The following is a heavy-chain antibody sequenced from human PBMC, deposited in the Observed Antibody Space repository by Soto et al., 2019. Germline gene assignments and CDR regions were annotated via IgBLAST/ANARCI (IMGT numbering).Heavy chain of an antibody. D-gene: IGHD6-13*01. CDR2: IYYSGTT. CDR1: GGSISNSGYY. V-gene: IGHV4-39*02. J-gene: IGHJ5*02. CDR3: ARTCSWKGRNWFDP. Sequence: SETLSLTCTVSGGSISNSGYYWGWIRQPPGKGLEWIGSIYYSGTTYYNPSLKSRVTISIDTSNNRFSLKLRSVTAADTAVYYCARTCSWKGRNWFDPWGQGALVTVSS.